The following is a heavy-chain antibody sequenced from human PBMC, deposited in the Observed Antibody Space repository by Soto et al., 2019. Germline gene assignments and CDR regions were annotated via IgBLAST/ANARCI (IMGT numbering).Heavy chain of an antibody. CDR1: GGSISSSSYY. V-gene: IGHV4-39*01. J-gene: IGHJ5*02. CDR2: IYYSGST. CDR3: ASSAYGSVNH. D-gene: IGHD3-10*01. Sequence: LCGGSISSSSYYWGWIRQPPGKGLEWIGSIYYSGSTYYNPSLKSRVTISVDTSKNQFSLKLSSVTAAYTAVYYCASSAYGSVNHWGQGTLVTVSS.